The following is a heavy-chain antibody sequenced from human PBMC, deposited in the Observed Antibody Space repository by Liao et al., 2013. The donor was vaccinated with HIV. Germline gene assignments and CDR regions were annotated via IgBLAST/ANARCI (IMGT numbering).Heavy chain of an antibody. J-gene: IGHJ4*02. CDR1: GVSIGRGSYY. V-gene: IGHV4-61*02. Sequence: QVQLQESGPRLVKPSQTLSLTCTVSGVSIGRGSYYWSWIRQPAGKGPEWIGRVYTSGSTYYNPSLKSRVSISIDTSKNQFFLKLSSVTAADTAVYYCARDVPQGIAAGYTDSWGQGTLVTVSS. CDR2: VYTSGST. D-gene: IGHD6-13*01. CDR3: ARDVPQGIAAGYTDS.